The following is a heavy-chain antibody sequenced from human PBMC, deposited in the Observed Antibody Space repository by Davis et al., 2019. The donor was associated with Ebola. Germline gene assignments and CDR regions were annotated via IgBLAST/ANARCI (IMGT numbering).Heavy chain of an antibody. Sequence: SETLSLTCNVSGASIRTYYWSWVRQPPGMGLEWIGYIYNSGSTNYNPSLRSRVTISADPSKNQFSLRLTSVTAADTAVYYCARDSSPRNLDIWGQGTLVTVSS. V-gene: IGHV4-59*01. CDR1: GASIRTYY. CDR2: IYNSGST. CDR3: ARDSSPRNLDI. D-gene: IGHD1-14*01. J-gene: IGHJ3*02.